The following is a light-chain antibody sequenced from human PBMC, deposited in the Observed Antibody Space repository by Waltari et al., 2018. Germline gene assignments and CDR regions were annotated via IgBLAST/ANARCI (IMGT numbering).Light chain of an antibody. CDR2: DAS. J-gene: IGKJ4*01. CDR1: HSIDYW. Sequence: DFQMTQSPSTLAASVGDRVTIACRASHSIDYWLAWYQQKPGKAPKLLIYDASNLDSGVPSRFSGSGSGTEFALTISSLQPDDFATYYCQQYRDYPLTFGGGT. V-gene: IGKV1-5*01. CDR3: QQYRDYPLT.